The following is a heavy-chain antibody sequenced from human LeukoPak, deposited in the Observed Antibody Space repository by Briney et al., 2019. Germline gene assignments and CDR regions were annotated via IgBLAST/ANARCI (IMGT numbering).Heavy chain of an antibody. CDR1: GGSFSGYY. V-gene: IGHV4-34*01. CDR2: INHSGST. Sequence: SETLSLTCAVYGGSFSGYYWSWIRQPPGKGLERIGEINHSGSTNYNPSLKSRVTISVDTSKNQFSLKLSSVTAADTAVYYCARAIAARRQNFDYWGQGTLVTVSS. J-gene: IGHJ4*02. D-gene: IGHD6-6*01. CDR3: ARAIAARRQNFDY.